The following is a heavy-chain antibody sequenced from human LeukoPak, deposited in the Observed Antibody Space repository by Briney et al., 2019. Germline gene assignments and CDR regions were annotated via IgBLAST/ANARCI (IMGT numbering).Heavy chain of an antibody. Sequence: PSETLSLTCTVSGGSISSSSYYWGWIRQPSGKGLEWIGSIYYSGSTYYNPSLKSRVTISVDTSKNQFSLKLSSVTAADTAVYYCALQYYDFWSGYYTANNFDYWGQGTLVTVSS. J-gene: IGHJ4*02. D-gene: IGHD3-3*01. CDR3: ALQYYDFWSGYYTANNFDY. CDR1: GGSISSSSYY. CDR2: IYYSGST. V-gene: IGHV4-39*07.